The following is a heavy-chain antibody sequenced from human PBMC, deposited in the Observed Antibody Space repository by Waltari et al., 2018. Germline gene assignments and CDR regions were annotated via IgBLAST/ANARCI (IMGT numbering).Heavy chain of an antibody. CDR2: ISGSGGST. V-gene: IGHV3-23*01. D-gene: IGHD2-2*01. J-gene: IGHJ4*02. CDR3: AKRDIVVVPAAIDLDY. CDR1: GLTFSSYA. Sequence: EVQLLESGGGLVQPGGSLRLSCAASGLTFSSYAMRWVRQAPGKGLEWVSAISGSGGSTYYADSVKGRFTISRDNSKNTLYLQMNSLRAEDTAVYYCAKRDIVVVPAAIDLDYWGQGTLVTVSS.